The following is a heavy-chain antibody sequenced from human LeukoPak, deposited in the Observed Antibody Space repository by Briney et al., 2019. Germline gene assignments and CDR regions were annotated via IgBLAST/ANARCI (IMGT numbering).Heavy chain of an antibody. V-gene: IGHV4-59*08. CDR3: ARTYCSGGSCHFDY. CDR1: GGSIRGYY. CDR2: IFYSGTT. J-gene: IGHJ4*02. Sequence: SETLSLTCAVSGGSIRGYYWSWIRQPPGKGLGWGGDIFYSGTTDSNPSLKSRGTISVDTSENQFSLQRSSVTAADTALYYCARTYCSGGSCHFDYWGQGTLVTVSS. D-gene: IGHD2-15*01.